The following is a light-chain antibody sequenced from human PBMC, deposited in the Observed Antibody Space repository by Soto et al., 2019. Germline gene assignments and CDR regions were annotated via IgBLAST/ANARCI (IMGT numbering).Light chain of an antibody. V-gene: IGKV3-11*01. CDR1: QNLGNY. CDR2: DAS. CDR3: QQRDDWSSVT. J-gene: IGKJ4*01. Sequence: IVLTQSSANLSLSPRDKATLSCRASQNLGNYLAWYQHKPGQAPRLLIYDASNRATDIPARFSGSGSGTDFTLTISSLEPEDFAVYYCQQRDDWSSVTFGGGTRVEIK.